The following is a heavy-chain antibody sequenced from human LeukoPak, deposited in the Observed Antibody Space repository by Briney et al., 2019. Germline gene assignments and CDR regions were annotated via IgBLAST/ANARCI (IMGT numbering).Heavy chain of an antibody. J-gene: IGHJ4*02. V-gene: IGHV4-39*01. D-gene: IGHD3-9*01. CDR1: GGSISSSSYY. CDR3: ARSFYDILIGYYQYFDY. Sequence: SETLSLTCTVSGGSISSSSYYWGWIRQPPGKGLEWIGSIYYSGSTYYNPSLKSRVTISVDTSQNQFSLKLSSVTAADTAVYYCARSFYDILIGYYQYFDYWGQGTLVTVSS. CDR2: IYYSGST.